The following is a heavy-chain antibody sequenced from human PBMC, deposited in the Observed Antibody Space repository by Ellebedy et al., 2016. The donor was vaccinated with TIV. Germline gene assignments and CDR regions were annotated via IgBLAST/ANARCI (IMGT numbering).Heavy chain of an antibody. CDR2: ISAYNGNT. D-gene: IGHD1-26*01. CDR1: GYTFTSYG. V-gene: IGHV1-18*01. CDR3: AAEVGATINYYYGMDV. Sequence: ASVKVSCKASGYTFTSYGISWVRQAPGQGLEWMGWISAYNGNTNYAQKLQGRVTMTTDTSTSTAYMELSSLRSEDTAVYYCAAEVGATINYYYGMDVWGQGTTVTVSS. J-gene: IGHJ6*02.